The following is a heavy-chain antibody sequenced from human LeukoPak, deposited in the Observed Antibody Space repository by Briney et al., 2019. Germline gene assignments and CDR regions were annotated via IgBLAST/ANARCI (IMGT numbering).Heavy chain of an antibody. CDR3: ARRVVKVPAPITY. CDR2: INHSGST. V-gene: IGHV4-34*01. Sequence: SETLSLTCAVYGGSFSGYYWSWIRQPPGKGLEWIGEINHSGSTNYNPSLKSRVTISVDTSKNQFSLKLSSVTAADTAGYYCARRVVKVPAPITYWGKGTRVTVP. D-gene: IGHD2-2*01. J-gene: IGHJ4*02. CDR1: GGSFSGYY.